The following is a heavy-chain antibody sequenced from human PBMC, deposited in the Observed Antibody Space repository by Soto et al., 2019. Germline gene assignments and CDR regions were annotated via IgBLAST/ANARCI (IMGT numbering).Heavy chain of an antibody. Sequence: GVSLKISCRGSGYSFTSYWISWVRQMPGKGLEWMGRIDPSDSYTNYSPSFQGHVTISADKSISTAYLQWSSLKASDTAMYYCARPHYYGSGSYYIDYWGQGTLVTVSS. D-gene: IGHD3-10*01. J-gene: IGHJ4*02. CDR3: ARPHYYGSGSYYIDY. CDR2: IDPSDSYT. CDR1: GYSFTSYW. V-gene: IGHV5-10-1*01.